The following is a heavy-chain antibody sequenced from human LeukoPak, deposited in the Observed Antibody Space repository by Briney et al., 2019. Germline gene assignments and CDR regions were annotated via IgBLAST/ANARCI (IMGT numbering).Heavy chain of an antibody. CDR2: IIPIFGTA. V-gene: IGHV1-69*13. Sequence: SVKVSCKASGGTFSSYAISWVRQAPGQGLEWMGGIIPIFGTANYAQKFQGRVTITADESTSTAYMELSSLRSEDTAVYYCARLPVWIAARPYYYCGMDVWGQGTTVTVSS. J-gene: IGHJ6*02. D-gene: IGHD6-6*01. CDR1: GGTFSSYA. CDR3: ARLPVWIAARPYYYCGMDV.